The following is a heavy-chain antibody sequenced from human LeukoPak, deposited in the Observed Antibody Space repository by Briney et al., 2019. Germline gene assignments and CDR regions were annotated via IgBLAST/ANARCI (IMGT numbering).Heavy chain of an antibody. D-gene: IGHD4-17*01. CDR3: ARGIESYGDYGY. CDR1: GGSISGSY. J-gene: IGHJ4*02. Sequence: SETLSLTCTVSGGSISGSYWSWIRQPPGKGLEWIAYMYNSGSTNYNPSLKSRVTITIDTSKNQFSLKLSSLTAADTAIYYCARGIESYGDYGYWGQGILVTVSS. V-gene: IGHV4-59*01. CDR2: MYNSGST.